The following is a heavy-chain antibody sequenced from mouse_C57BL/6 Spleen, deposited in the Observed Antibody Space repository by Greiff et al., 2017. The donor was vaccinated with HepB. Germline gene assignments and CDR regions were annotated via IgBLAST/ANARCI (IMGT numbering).Heavy chain of an antibody. CDR3: TRRDYYGSSYGPFDY. D-gene: IGHD1-1*01. J-gene: IGHJ2*01. V-gene: IGHV1-5*01. CDR1: GYTFTSYW. CDR2: IYPGNSDT. Sequence: EVQLQQSGTVLARPGASVKMSCKTSGYTFTSYWMHWVKQRPGQGLEWIGAIYPGNSDTSYNQKFKGKAKLTAVTSASTAYMELSSLTNEDSAVYYCTRRDYYGSSYGPFDYWGQGTTLTVSS.